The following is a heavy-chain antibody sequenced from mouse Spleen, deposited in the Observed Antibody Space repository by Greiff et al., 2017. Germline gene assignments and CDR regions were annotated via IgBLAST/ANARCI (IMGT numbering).Heavy chain of an antibody. J-gene: IGHJ3*01. CDR3: TEAPLLRPHGFAY. CDR2: IDPEDGDT. Sequence: EVQLQQSGAELVRPGASVKLSCTASGFNIKDYYMHWVKQRPEQGLEWIGRIDPEDGDTEYAPKFQGKATMTADTSSNTAYLQLSSLTSEDTAVYYCTEAPLLRPHGFAYWGQGTLVTVSA. D-gene: IGHD1-2*01. CDR1: GFNIKDYY. V-gene: IGHV14-1*01.